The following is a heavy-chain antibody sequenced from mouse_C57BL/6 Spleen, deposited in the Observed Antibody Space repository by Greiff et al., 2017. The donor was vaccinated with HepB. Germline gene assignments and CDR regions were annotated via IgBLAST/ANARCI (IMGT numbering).Heavy chain of an antibody. J-gene: IGHJ3*01. Sequence: QVHVKQSGAELARPGASVKLSCKASGYTFTSYGISWVKQRTGQGLEWIGEIYPRSGNTYYNEKFKGKATLTADKSSSTAYMELRSLTSEDSAVYFCARIRDERFAYWGQGTLVTVSA. V-gene: IGHV1-81*01. CDR1: GYTFTSYG. CDR2: IYPRSGNT. D-gene: IGHD3-2*02. CDR3: ARIRDERFAY.